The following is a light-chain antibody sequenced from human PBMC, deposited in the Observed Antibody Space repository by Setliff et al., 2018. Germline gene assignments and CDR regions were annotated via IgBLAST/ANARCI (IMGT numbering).Light chain of an antibody. CDR1: SSNIGADND. CDR3: QSYDNRLNAYI. J-gene: IGLJ1*01. CDR2: GYS. V-gene: IGLV1-40*03. Sequence: QSALAQPRSVSGAPGQRVTISCTGSSSNIGADNDAHWYQQYPGTAPKLLIYGYSVRPSGVPDRFSGSRSGASVSLAITGLQPDDEADYYCQSYDNRLNAYIFGPGTKVTVL.